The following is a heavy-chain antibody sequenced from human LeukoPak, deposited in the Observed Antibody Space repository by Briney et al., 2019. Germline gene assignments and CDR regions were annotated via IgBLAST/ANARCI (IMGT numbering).Heavy chain of an antibody. CDR1: GFTFDDYA. D-gene: IGHD6-13*01. J-gene: IGHJ4*02. CDR3: AKDVYSSSWYGPNYFDY. Sequence: PGGSLRLSCAASGFTFDDYAMHWVRQAPGKGLEWVSGISWNSGSIGYADSVKGRFTISRDNAKNSLYLQMNSLRAEDTALYYCAKDVYSSSWYGPNYFDYWGQGTLVTVSS. V-gene: IGHV3-9*01. CDR2: ISWNSGSI.